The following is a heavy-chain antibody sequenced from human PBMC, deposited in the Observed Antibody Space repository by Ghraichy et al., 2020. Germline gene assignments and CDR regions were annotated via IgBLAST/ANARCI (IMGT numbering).Heavy chain of an antibody. CDR1: GGSISSSRYY. V-gene: IGHV4-39*01. D-gene: IGHD5-24*01. Sequence: SQTLSLTCTVSGGSISSSRYYWDWIRQPPGKGLEWIGSIYYRGSTYYNPSLKSRVIISVDTSKNQFSLKLSSVTAADTAVYYCARHLSSTLQSGPPSWGQGTLVTVSS. CDR2: IYYRGST. CDR3: ARHLSSTLQSGPPS. J-gene: IGHJ5*02.